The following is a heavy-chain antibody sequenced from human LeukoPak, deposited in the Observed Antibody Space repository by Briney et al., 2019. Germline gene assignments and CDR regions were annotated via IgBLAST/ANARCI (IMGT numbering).Heavy chain of an antibody. CDR1: GGSISSSSHY. Sequence: SETLSLTCTVSGGSISSSSHYWCWTRQPPGKGLEWIGSISYGGSTYYNPSLKSRVTISVDTSKNQFSLKLSSLTAADTAVYYCARRYYYDSSGYSWGQGTLVTVSA. J-gene: IGHJ4*02. CDR2: ISYGGST. CDR3: ARRYYYDSSGYS. V-gene: IGHV4-39*01. D-gene: IGHD3-22*01.